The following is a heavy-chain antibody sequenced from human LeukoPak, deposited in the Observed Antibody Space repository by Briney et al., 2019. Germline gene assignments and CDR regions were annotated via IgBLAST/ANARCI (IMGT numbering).Heavy chain of an antibody. Sequence: SQTLSLTCTVSGGSISSGDYYWSWIRQPPGKGLEGIGYIYYSGSTYYNPSLKSRVTISVDTSKNQFSLKLSSVTAADTAVYYCARDYYGVDAFDIWGQGTMVTVSS. V-gene: IGHV4-30-4*01. J-gene: IGHJ3*02. CDR1: GGSISSGDYY. CDR2: IYYSGST. CDR3: ARDYYGVDAFDI. D-gene: IGHD3-10*01.